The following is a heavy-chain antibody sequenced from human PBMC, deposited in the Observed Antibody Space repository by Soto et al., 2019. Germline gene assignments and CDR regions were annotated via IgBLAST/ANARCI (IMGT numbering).Heavy chain of an antibody. D-gene: IGHD3-10*01. J-gene: IGHJ6*02. Sequence: GPTVTGSCTVSGYSRTELSMHWVRQAPGKGLEWRGGFDPEDGETIYAQKFQGRVTMTEDTSTDTAYMELSSLRSEDTGVYYCATDLGITMVRGVHDGMDVWGQGTTVTVSS. V-gene: IGHV1-24*01. CDR2: FDPEDGET. CDR3: ATDLGITMVRGVHDGMDV. CDR1: GYSRTELS.